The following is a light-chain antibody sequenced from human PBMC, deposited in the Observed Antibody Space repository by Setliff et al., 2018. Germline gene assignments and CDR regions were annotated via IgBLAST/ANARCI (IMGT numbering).Light chain of an antibody. V-gene: IGLV2-14*01. CDR1: SSDVGDYNS. CDR2: DVS. CDR3: CAYTGSSTYV. Sequence: QSVLTQPASVSGSPGQSITISCTGTSSDVGDYNSVSWYQQHPGKAPKLLIYDVSDRPSGVSPRTSSGVSTRFSGSKSANTASLTISGLQPEDEADYYCCAYTGSSTYVFGTGTKVTVL. J-gene: IGLJ1*01.